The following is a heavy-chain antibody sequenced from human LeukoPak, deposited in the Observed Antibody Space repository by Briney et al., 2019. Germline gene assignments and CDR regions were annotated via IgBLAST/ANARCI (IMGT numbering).Heavy chain of an antibody. Sequence: GGTLRLSCAASGFTFSSYGMSWVRQAPGKGLQWVSSISGSGGNVYYAGSVRGRFTISRDNSKNTVYLQMNSLRAEDTATYYCARDVRNYYDSGAYGWFDPWGQGTLVPVSS. CDR2: ISGSGGNV. J-gene: IGHJ5*02. V-gene: IGHV3-23*01. D-gene: IGHD3-10*01. CDR1: GFTFSSYG. CDR3: ARDVRNYYDSGAYGWFDP.